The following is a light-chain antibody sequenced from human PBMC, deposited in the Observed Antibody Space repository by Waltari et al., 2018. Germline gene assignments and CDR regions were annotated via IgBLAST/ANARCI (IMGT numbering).Light chain of an antibody. CDR3: CSYAGSDTFVV. J-gene: IGLJ2*01. CDR2: EVS. Sequence: QSALTQPASVSGSPGQSITISCTGTSSDVGSYNLVSWYQQHPDKAPKLIICEVSNRPSGVSDRFSGSKSGNTASLTISGLQAEDEADYYCCSYAGSDTFVVLGGGTKLTVL. CDR1: SSDVGSYNL. V-gene: IGLV2-23*02.